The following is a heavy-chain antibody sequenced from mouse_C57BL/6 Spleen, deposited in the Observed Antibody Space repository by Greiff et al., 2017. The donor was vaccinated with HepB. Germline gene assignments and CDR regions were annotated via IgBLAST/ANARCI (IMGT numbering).Heavy chain of an antibody. V-gene: IGHV5-17*01. D-gene: IGHD2-12*01. J-gene: IGHJ4*01. CDR2: ISSGSSTI. CDR1: GFTFSDYG. CDR3: ARDVTTDAMDY. Sequence: VQLVESGGGLVKPGGSLKLSCAASGFTFSDYGMHWVRQAPEKGLEWVAYISSGSSTIYYADTVKGRFTISRDNAKNTLFLQMTSLRSEDTAMYYCARDVTTDAMDYWGQGTSVTVSS.